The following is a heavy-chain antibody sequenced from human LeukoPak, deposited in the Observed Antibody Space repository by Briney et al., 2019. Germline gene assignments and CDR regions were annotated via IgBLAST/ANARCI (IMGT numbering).Heavy chain of an antibody. D-gene: IGHD3-22*01. V-gene: IGHV1-8*02. Sequence: ASVKVSCRTSGYNFNTYAISWVRQAPGQGLEWMGWMNPNSGNTGYAQKFQGRVTMTRNTSSNTAYMELSSLRSEDTAVYYCARGPEMCSDSRGSAYFQHWGQGTLVTASS. CDR2: MNPNSGNT. CDR1: GYNFNTYA. CDR3: ARGPEMCSDSRGSAYFQH. J-gene: IGHJ1*01.